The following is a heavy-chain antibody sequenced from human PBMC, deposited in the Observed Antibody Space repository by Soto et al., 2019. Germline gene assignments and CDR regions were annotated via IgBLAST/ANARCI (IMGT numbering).Heavy chain of an antibody. CDR3: ARVKWLVGPYYFDY. V-gene: IGHV1-3*01. J-gene: IGHJ4*02. CDR2: INAGNGNT. D-gene: IGHD6-19*01. CDR1: GYTLTSYA. Sequence: ASVKGSCKASGYTLTSYAMHWVRQAPGQRLEWMGWINAGNGNTKYSQKFQGRVTITRDTSASTAYMELSSLRSEDTAVYYCARVKWLVGPYYFDYWGQGTLVTVSS.